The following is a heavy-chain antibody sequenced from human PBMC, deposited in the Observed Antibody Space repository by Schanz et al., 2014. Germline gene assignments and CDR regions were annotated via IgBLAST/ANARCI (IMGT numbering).Heavy chain of an antibody. V-gene: IGHV1-18*01. J-gene: IGHJ4*02. CDR1: GYTFTSSG. CDR2: INPSSGGT. CDR3: ARAGYSSSWASEYYFDF. Sequence: QVQLVQSGAEVKKPGASVKVSCKASGYTFTSSGFSWVRQAPGQGLEWMGWINPSSGGTNYAQKFQGRVTMTRNTSTSTAYMELRSLRSDDTAVYYCARAGYSSSWASEYYFDFWGQGTLVTVS. D-gene: IGHD6-19*01.